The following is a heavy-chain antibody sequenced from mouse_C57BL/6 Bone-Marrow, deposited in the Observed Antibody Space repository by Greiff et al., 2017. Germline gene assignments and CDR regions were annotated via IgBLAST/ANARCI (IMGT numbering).Heavy chain of an antibody. CDR1: GYTFTDYY. J-gene: IGHJ4*01. Sequence: VQLQQSGAELVRPGASVKLSCKASGYTFTDYYINWVKQRPGQGLEWIARIYPGSGNTYYNEKFKGKATLTAEKSSSTAYMQLSSLTSEDSAVYFCARNLLPAMDYWGQGTSVTVSS. CDR3: ARNLLPAMDY. D-gene: IGHD2-1*01. V-gene: IGHV1-76*01. CDR2: IYPGSGNT.